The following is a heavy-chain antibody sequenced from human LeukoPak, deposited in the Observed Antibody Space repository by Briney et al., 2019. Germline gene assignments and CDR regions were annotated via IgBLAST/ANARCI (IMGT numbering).Heavy chain of an antibody. D-gene: IGHD5-18*01. V-gene: IGHV3-30-3*01. Sequence: GGSLRLSCAASGFTFSSYAMHWVRQAPGKGLEWVAVISYDGSNKYYADSVKGRFTISRDNSKNTLYLQMNSLRAEDTAVYYCVRALYGYGGWFDPWGQGTLVTVSS. CDR2: ISYDGSNK. CDR1: GFTFSSYA. J-gene: IGHJ5*02. CDR3: VRALYGYGGWFDP.